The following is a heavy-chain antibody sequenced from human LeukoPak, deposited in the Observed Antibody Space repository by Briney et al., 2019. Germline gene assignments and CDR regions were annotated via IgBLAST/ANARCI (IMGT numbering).Heavy chain of an antibody. CDR2: IRSSSSSI. D-gene: IGHD5-18*01. J-gene: IGHJ6*02. CDR1: GFTFSYYS. Sequence: GGSLRLSCAASGFTFSYYSMNWVRQTPGKGLEWVSSIRSSSSSIYYADSVKGRFTISRDNAKNSLFLQMNSLRAEDTAVYYCARDISSLTRGYSYGSHYYYGIDVWGQGTTVTVSS. V-gene: IGHV3-21*01. CDR3: ARDISSLTRGYSYGSHYYYGIDV.